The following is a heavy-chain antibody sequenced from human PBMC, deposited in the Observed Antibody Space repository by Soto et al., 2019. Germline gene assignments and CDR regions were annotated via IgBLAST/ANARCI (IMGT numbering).Heavy chain of an antibody. CDR3: ARIEWLQMAKAFDI. D-gene: IGHD5-12*01. J-gene: IGHJ3*02. CDR2: IDWDDDK. V-gene: IGHV2-70*01. Sequence: SGPTLVNPTQTVTLTCTFSGFSLSTSGMCVSWIRQPPGKALEWLALIDWDDDKYYSTSLKTRLTISKDTSKNQVVLTMTNMDPVDTATYYCARIEWLQMAKAFDIWGQGTMVTVSS. CDR1: GFSLSTSGMC.